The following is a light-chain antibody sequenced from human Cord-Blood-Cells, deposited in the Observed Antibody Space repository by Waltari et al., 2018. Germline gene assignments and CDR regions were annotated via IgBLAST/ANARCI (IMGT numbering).Light chain of an antibody. Sequence: QSALTQPASVSGSPGQSITISCTGTSSDAGSYNLVSWYQQHPGKAPKLMIYEVSKRPSGVSNRFSGSKSGNTASLTISGLQVEDEADYYCCSYAGSSTLVFGGGTKLTVL. CDR1: SSDAGSYNL. V-gene: IGLV2-23*02. CDR2: EVS. CDR3: CSYAGSSTLV. J-gene: IGLJ3*02.